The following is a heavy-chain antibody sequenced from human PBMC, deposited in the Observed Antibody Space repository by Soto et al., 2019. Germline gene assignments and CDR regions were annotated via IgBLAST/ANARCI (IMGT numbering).Heavy chain of an antibody. CDR2: ISYDGSNK. CDR1: GFTFSSYA. Sequence: QVQLVESGGGVVQPGRSLRLSCADSGFTFSSYAMHWVRQAPGKGLEWVAVISYDGSNKYYADSVKGRFTISRDNSKNPLYLQMNSLRAEDTAVYYCARDRYSSSFYYFDYWGQGTLVTVSS. D-gene: IGHD6-6*01. CDR3: ARDRYSSSFYYFDY. J-gene: IGHJ4*02. V-gene: IGHV3-30-3*01.